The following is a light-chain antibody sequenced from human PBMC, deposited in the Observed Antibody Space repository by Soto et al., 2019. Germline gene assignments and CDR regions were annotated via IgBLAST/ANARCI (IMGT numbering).Light chain of an antibody. CDR1: QDIRDW. Sequence: DTQLTQSPSTLSASIGDRVTITCRASQDIRDWLAWYQQRPGKAPRLLIYKAPTLQSAVPLRFRGSVSGTEFTRTISSLQPDDFAAYYCQPRTFGQGTKV. CDR2: KAP. J-gene: IGKJ1*01. V-gene: IGKV1-5*03. CDR3: QPRT.